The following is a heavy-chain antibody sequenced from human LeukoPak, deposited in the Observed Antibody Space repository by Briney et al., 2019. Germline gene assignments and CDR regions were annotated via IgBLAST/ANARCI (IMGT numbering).Heavy chain of an antibody. Sequence: MASETLSLTCTVSGDSVSSGDYYWSWIRQPAGKGLEWIGRISSSGSTNYNPSLKSRVTMSVDTSNQKFSLTLSSVTAADTAVYYCARGGVVVTAVRFEYWGQGTLATVAS. V-gene: IGHV4-61*02. CDR2: ISSSGST. D-gene: IGHD2-21*02. CDR1: GDSVSSGDYY. CDR3: ARGGVVVTAVRFEY. J-gene: IGHJ4*02.